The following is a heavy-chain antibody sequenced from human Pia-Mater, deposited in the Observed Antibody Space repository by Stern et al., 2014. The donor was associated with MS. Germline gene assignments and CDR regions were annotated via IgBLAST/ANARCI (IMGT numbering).Heavy chain of an antibody. J-gene: IGHJ5*02. CDR3: ATAIYSSGWGGWFDP. Sequence: VQLVQSGAEVKKPGESLRISCKGSGYKFINYWIGWVRQMPGKGLEWMGIIYPDDSDTRYSPSFQGQVTISADQSVSTAYLQWSSLKASDTAIYYCATAIYSSGWGGWFDPWGQGTLVTVSS. D-gene: IGHD6-19*01. CDR2: IYPDDSDT. CDR1: GYKFINYW. V-gene: IGHV5-51*01.